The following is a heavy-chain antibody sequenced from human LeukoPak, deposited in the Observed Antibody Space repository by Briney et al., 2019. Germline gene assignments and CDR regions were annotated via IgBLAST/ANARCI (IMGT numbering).Heavy chain of an antibody. CDR2: INPNSGGT. D-gene: IGHD3-10*01. V-gene: IGHV1-2*02. CDR3: ARGSYGSGSYNPLKFDY. Sequence: ASVKVSCKVSGDSLSDVSMHWVRQAPGQGLEWMGWINPNSGGTNYAQKFQGRVTMTRDTSISTAYMELSRLRSDDTAVYYCARGSYGSGSYNPLKFDYWGQGTLVTVSS. J-gene: IGHJ4*02. CDR1: GDSLSDVS.